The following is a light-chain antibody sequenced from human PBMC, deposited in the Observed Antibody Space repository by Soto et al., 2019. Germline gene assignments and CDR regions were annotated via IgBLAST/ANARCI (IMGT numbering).Light chain of an antibody. CDR2: AAS. Sequence: IQLTQSPSSLSASVGDRVTITCRASQGISSYLAWYQQKPGKAPKLLIYAASTLQSGVPSRFSGSGSGTDFTPTISRLQPKDFANYYCLLLNRCPLTFGPGTKADI. CDR3: LLLNRCPLT. CDR1: QGISSY. J-gene: IGKJ3*01. V-gene: IGKV1-9*01.